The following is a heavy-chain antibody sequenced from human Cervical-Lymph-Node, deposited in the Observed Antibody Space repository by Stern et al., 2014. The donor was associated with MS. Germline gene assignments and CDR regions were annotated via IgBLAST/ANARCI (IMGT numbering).Heavy chain of an antibody. Sequence: ESGPALVKPTQSLTLTCTFSGFSLNTDGVAVGWIPQPPGKAPESLAVIFWDDEKKYSPSLQTRLDISMDTSKNQVVLNMANMDPLDTGTYYCAHRRTAFYFFDYWGQGILVTVSS. J-gene: IGHJ4*02. V-gene: IGHV2-5*02. CDR2: IFWDDEK. CDR1: GFSLNTDGVA. D-gene: IGHD3-10*01. CDR3: AHRRTAFYFFDY.